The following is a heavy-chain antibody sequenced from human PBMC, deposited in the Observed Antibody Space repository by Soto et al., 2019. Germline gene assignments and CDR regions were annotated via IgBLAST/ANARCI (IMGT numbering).Heavy chain of an antibody. CDR2: ISAYNGNT. Sequence: ASVKVSCKASRGTFDTSAISWVRQAPGQGLEWMGWISAYNGNTNYAQKLQGRVTMTTDTSTSTAYMELRSLRSDDTAVYYCARDTVAGTGNWFDPWGQGTLVTVSS. J-gene: IGHJ5*02. V-gene: IGHV1-18*01. D-gene: IGHD6-19*01. CDR3: ARDTVAGTGNWFDP. CDR1: RGTFDTSA.